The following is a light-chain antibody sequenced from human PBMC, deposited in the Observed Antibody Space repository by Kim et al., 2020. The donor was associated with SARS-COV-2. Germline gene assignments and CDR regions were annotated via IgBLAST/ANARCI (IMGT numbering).Light chain of an antibody. CDR1: QSIFSY. V-gene: IGKV1-39*01. CDR3: QRSNVILT. CDR2: SAS. Sequence: DIQMTQSPSALSASVGDRVTITCRASQSIFSYLNWYQQKPGKAPKLLIYSASTLESGVPSRFSVSGSGTEFTPTISSLHPDDFATYYCQRSNVILTFGGGTKLEI. J-gene: IGKJ4*01.